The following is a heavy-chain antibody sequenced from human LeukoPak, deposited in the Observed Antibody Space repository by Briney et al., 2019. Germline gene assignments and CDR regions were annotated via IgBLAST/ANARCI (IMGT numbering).Heavy chain of an antibody. CDR1: GFTFSSYW. D-gene: IGHD1-7*01. CDR2: IKQDGSEK. CDR3: AKDRELVAGGWFDP. J-gene: IGHJ5*02. V-gene: IGHV3-7*03. Sequence: GGSLRLSCAASGFTFSSYWMSWVRQAPGKGLEWVANIKQDGSEKYSVDSVKGRFTISRDNAKNSLFLQMNSLRAEDTAVYYCAKDRELVAGGWFDPWGQGTLVTVSS.